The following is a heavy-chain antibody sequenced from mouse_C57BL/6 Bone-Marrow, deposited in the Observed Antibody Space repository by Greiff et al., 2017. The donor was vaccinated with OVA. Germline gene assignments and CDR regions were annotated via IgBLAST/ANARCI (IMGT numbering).Heavy chain of an antibody. CDR3: ARALTGKSMDD. V-gene: IGHV3-6*01. D-gene: IGHD4-1*01. Sequence: DVKLQESGPGLVKPSQSLSLTCSVTGYSITSGYYWNWIRQFPGNKLEWMGYISYDGSNNYNPSLKNRISITRDTSKNQYYLKLKSVTTEDTATYNCARALTGKSMDDGGQGTTVTVSS. J-gene: IGHJ4*01. CDR1: GYSITSGYY. CDR2: ISYDGSN.